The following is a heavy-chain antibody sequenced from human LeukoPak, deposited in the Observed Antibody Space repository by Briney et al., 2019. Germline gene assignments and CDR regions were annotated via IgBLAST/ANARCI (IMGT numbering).Heavy chain of an antibody. CDR3: ARDPRGYSSSSQGNWFDP. Sequence: ASVKVSCKASGYTFTGYYMHWVRQAPGQGLEWMGWINPNSGGTNYAQKFQGRVTMTRDTSISTAYMVLSRLRSDDTAVYYCARDPRGYSSSSQGNWFDPWGQGTLVTVSS. V-gene: IGHV1-2*02. CDR1: GYTFTGYY. CDR2: INPNSGGT. J-gene: IGHJ5*02. D-gene: IGHD6-6*01.